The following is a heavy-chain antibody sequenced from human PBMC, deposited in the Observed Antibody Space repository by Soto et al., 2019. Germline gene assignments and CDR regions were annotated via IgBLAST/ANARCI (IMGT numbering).Heavy chain of an antibody. CDR2: ISGSGGST. V-gene: IGHV3-23*01. CDR1: GFTFSSFA. Sequence: EMQLLESGGGLVQPGGSLRLSCAASGFTFSSFAMSWVRQAPGKGLDWVSAISGSGGSTDYADSVKGRFTISRDNSKNTLYLQMNSLRAEDTAVYYCAKGMADFYDSSGYLEYWGQGTLVTVSS. CDR3: AKGMADFYDSSGYLEY. J-gene: IGHJ4*02. D-gene: IGHD3-22*01.